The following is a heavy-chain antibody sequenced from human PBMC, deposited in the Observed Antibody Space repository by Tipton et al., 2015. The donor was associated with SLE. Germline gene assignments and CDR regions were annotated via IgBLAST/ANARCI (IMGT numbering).Heavy chain of an antibody. CDR3: ARMPPGGWNYYFDY. J-gene: IGHJ4*02. Sequence: TLSLTCSVSGASISGHYWYWIRQPPGKGLEWIGWISYSGNTNFNPSLKSRVTISIDRSGSQFSLSLTSVTAADTAVYYCARMPPGGWNYYFDYWGQGTAVTVSS. CDR1: GASISGHY. CDR2: ISYSGNT. V-gene: IGHV4-59*11. D-gene: IGHD1-7*01.